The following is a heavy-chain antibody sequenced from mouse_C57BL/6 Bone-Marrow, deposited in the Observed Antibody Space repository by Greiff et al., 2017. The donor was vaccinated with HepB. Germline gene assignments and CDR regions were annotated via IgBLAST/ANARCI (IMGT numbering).Heavy chain of an antibody. V-gene: IGHV1-4*01. CDR3: ARGDY. CDR1: GYTFTSYT. J-gene: IGHJ2*01. CDR2: INPSSGYT. Sequence: VQLVVFGAELASFGATVKMSCKASGYTFTSYTMHWVNQRPGQGLEWIGYINPSSGYTKYNQKFKDKATLTADKSSSTAYMQLSSLTSEDSAVYYCARGDYWGQGTTLTVSS.